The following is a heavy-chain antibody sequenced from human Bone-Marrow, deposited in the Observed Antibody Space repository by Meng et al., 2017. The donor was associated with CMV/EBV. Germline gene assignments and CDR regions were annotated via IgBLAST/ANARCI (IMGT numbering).Heavy chain of an antibody. J-gene: IGHJ4*02. CDR1: GFTFSSYS. V-gene: IGHV3-48*04. CDR2: ISSSSSTI. Sequence: GGSLRLSCAASGFTFSSYSMNWVRQAPGKGLEWVSYISSSSSTIYYADSVKGRFTISRDNAKNSLYLQMNSLRAEDTAVYYCARDSSGCSDYWGQGTRVTVYS. CDR3: ARDSSGCSDY. D-gene: IGHD6-19*01.